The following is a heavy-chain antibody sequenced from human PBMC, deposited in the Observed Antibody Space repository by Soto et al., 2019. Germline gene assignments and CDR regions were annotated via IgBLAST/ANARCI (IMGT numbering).Heavy chain of an antibody. CDR3: ASNGGDSSGWYRYYYYYYGMDV. D-gene: IGHD6-19*01. Sequence: SETLSLTCTVSGGSISSSSYYWGWIRQPPGKGLEWIGSIYYSGSTYYNPSLKSRVTISVDTSKNQFSLKLSSVTAADTAVYYCASNGGDSSGWYRYYYYYYGMDVWGQGTTVTVS. CDR1: GGSISSSSYY. J-gene: IGHJ6*02. CDR2: IYYSGST. V-gene: IGHV4-39*01.